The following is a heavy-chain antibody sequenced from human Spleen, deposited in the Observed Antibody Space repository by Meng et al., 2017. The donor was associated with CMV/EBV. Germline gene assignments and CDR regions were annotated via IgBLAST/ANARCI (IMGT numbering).Heavy chain of an antibody. Sequence: GESLKISCVGSGFNFDSSHMNWVRLAPGRGLEWVSGISSTSTYKYYVDSVKGRFTIARDNDKKSLYLQMNSLRVEDTAIYYCVRCIAVAGTGFDYWGQGTLVTVSS. CDR3: VRCIAVAGTGFDY. J-gene: IGHJ4*02. CDR1: GFNFDSSH. V-gene: IGHV3-21*01. CDR2: ISSTSTYK. D-gene: IGHD6-19*01.